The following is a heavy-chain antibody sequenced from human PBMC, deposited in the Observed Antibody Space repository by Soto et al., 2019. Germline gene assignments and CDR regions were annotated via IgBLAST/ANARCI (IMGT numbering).Heavy chain of an antibody. CDR1: GFNFNFYW. J-gene: IGHJ5*02. CDR2: INGDGSTA. Sequence: EVLLVESGGCLVQPGGSLRLSCAASGFNFNFYWMHWVRQAPGKGLVWVSRINGDGSTADYADSVKGRFTISRDNAKNTLFLQMDSLRVEDTAVYYCVRDSPTNLEDADTVASWFDPWGQGTLVTVSS. V-gene: IGHV3-74*01. D-gene: IGHD5-12*01. CDR3: VRDSPTNLEDADTVASWFDP.